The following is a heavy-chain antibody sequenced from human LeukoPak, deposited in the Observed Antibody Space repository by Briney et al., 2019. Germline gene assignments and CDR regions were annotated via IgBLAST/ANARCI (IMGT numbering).Heavy chain of an antibody. CDR3: ARPSDCSSTTCTGPMDV. J-gene: IGHJ6*03. CDR2: IDHIGRT. V-gene: IGHV4-34*01. Sequence: SETLSLTCTVSGGSISSYYWSWIRQPPGKGLEWIGEIDHIGRTKYNPSLKSRLTISVDTSKNQFSLKLDSLTAADTAVYYCARPSDCSSTTCTGPMDVWGKGTTVTVSS. CDR1: GGSISSYY. D-gene: IGHD2-2*01.